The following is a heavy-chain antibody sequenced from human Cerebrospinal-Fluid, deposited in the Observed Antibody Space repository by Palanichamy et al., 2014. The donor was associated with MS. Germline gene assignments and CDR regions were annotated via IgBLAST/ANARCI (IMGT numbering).Heavy chain of an antibody. D-gene: IGHD2-15*01. J-gene: IGHJ4*02. V-gene: IGHV4-34*02. CDR1: GGSFNDYY. CDR3: ARGGACSADSCSILGFDS. CDR2: INHSGST. Sequence: VQLQQWGAGLLKPSETLSLTCAVYGGSFNDYYWSWVRQPPGRGWSGLGKINHSGSTNYNLSLESRVTISVDTSKNQFSLKLSSATVADTAVYYCARGGACSADSCSILGFDSWGQGTLVTVSS.